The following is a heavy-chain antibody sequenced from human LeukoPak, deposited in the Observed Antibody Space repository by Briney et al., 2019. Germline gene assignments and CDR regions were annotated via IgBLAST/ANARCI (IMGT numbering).Heavy chain of an antibody. CDR3: ARLSYYGSGSYYPNWFDP. V-gene: IGHV4-39*01. Sequence: PSETLSLTCTVSGGSISSSSYYWGWIRQPPGKGLEWIGSIYYSGSTYYDPSLKSRVTISVDTSKNQFSLKLSSVTAADTAVYYCARLSYYGSGSYYPNWFDPWGQGALVTVSS. CDR1: GGSISSSSYY. D-gene: IGHD3-10*01. J-gene: IGHJ5*02. CDR2: IYYSGST.